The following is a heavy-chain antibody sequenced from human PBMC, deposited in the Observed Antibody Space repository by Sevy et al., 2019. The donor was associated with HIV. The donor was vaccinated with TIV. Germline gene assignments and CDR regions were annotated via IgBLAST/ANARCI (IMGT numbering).Heavy chain of an antibody. D-gene: IGHD2-21*02. CDR3: AREKSCGGACYHFDY. CDR2: IIWNGGSK. CDR1: GFTFDDYG. J-gene: IGHJ4*02. V-gene: IGHV3-20*04. Sequence: GGSLRLSCVASGFTFDDYGMSWVRQVPGKGLEWVSSIIWNGGSKTYADSVKGRFIISRDNGKNSLYLQMNRLRAEDTALYFCAREKSCGGACYHFDYWGQGTLVTVSS.